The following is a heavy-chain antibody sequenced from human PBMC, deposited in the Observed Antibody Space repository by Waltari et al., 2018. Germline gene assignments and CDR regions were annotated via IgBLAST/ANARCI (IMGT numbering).Heavy chain of an antibody. CDR1: GYTFTDYY. V-gene: IGHV1-69-2*01. Sequence: EVQLVQSGAEVKKPGATVKISCKASGYTFTDYYMHWVQQAPGKGLEWMGRVDPEDGETINAEKFQGRVTRTADTSTDTAYMELSSLRSEDTAVYYCAPGPYSSSSYFDYWGQGTLVTVSS. CDR3: APGPYSSSSYFDY. CDR2: VDPEDGET. D-gene: IGHD6-6*01. J-gene: IGHJ4*02.